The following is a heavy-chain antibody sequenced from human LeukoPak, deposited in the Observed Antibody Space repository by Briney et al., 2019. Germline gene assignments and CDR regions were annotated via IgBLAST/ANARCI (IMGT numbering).Heavy chain of an antibody. CDR3: AAEGQWSLVHYFNS. D-gene: IGHD2-15*01. V-gene: IGHV1-24*01. CDR2: FEPEDAEV. CDR1: GNTLTDLS. J-gene: IGHJ4*02. Sequence: GASVKVSCTVSGNTLTDLSIHWVRQAPEKGLDWMGGFEPEDAEVIYAEKFQDRVTMTEDPSTDTAYLELSSLRSEDTAVYYCAAEGQWSLVHYFNSWGQGTLVTVSS.